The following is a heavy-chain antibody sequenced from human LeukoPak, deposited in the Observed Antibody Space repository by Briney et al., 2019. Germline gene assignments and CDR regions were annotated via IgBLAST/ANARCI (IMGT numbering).Heavy chain of an antibody. CDR1: GYTFTSYG. Sequence: ASVKVSCKASGYTFTSYGIRWVRQAPGQGLEWMGWISAYNGNTNYAQKLQGRVTMTTDTSTSTAYMELRSLRSDDTAVYYCARDRFLEWLLFESYMDVWGKGTTVTVSS. D-gene: IGHD3-3*01. CDR3: ARDRFLEWLLFESYMDV. J-gene: IGHJ6*03. CDR2: ISAYNGNT. V-gene: IGHV1-18*01.